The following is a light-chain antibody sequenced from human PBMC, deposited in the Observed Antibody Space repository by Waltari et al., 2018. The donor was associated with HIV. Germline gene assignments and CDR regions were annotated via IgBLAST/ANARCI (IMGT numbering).Light chain of an antibody. CDR2: EVS. V-gene: IGLV2-14*01. CDR1: SSDIGGYNY. CDR3: SSYAGSSIFVV. J-gene: IGLJ2*01. Sequence: QSVLTQPASVSGSPGQSITISCTGPSSDIGGYNYVSWYQQHPGKAPKLFIYEVSNRPSGVSDRFSGSRSGNTASLTISGLQAEDEADYFCSSYAGSSIFVVFGGGTKLTVL.